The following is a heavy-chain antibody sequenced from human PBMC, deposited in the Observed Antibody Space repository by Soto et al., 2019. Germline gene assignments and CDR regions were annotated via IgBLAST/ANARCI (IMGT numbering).Heavy chain of an antibody. CDR3: AGDTSIPFGQH. D-gene: IGHD3-3*01. V-gene: IGHV1-18*01. J-gene: IGHJ1*01. CDR2: ISAYNGNT. Sequence: PAPGQGLEWMGWISAYNGNTNYAQKLQGRVTMTTDTSTSTAYMELRSLRSDDTAVYYCAGDTSIPFGQHWGQGTLVTVSS.